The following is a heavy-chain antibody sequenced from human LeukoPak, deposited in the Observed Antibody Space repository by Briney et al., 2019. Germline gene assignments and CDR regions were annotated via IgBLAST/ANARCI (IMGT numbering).Heavy chain of an antibody. CDR3: AKARVTHAWEIVYYDY. D-gene: IGHD1-26*01. V-gene: IGHV3-30*18. J-gene: IGHJ4*02. CDR1: GFTFTHYE. Sequence: PGRSLRLSCAASGFTFTHYEMHWVRQAPGKGLEWVAVTSYDGSKEFYADSVKGRFTISRDNSRDTVFLQMNSLTDDDTAVYFCAKARVTHAWEIVYYDYWGQGVQVTVSS. CDR2: TSYDGSKE.